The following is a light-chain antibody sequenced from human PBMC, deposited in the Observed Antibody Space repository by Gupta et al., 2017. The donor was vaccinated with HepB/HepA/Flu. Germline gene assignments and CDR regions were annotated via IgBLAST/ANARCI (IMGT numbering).Light chain of an antibody. CDR3: RSYTTSGNVGV. CDR2: EVN. CDR1: RNDVGSYNR. V-gene: IGLV2-18*02. J-gene: IGLJ3*02. Sequence: SSLAQPPSVSRSPGPSVAISCTGTRNDVGSYNRVSWYQQPPGSAPKLIIYEVNNRPSGAPDRFSGSKSGNTASLTISGLQAEDEADYFCRSYTTSGNVGVFGGGTTLTVL.